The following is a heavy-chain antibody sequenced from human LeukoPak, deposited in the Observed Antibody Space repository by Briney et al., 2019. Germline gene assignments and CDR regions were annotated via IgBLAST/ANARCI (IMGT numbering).Heavy chain of an antibody. CDR1: GFTFSSYS. CDR3: ARDKFVYDSSGYYY. J-gene: IGHJ4*02. V-gene: IGHV3-48*01. CDR2: ISSSSSTI. D-gene: IGHD3-22*01. Sequence: GGSLRLSCAASGFTFSSYSMNWVRQAPGKGLEWVSYISSSSSTIYYADSVKGRFTISRDNSKNTLYLQMNSLRAEDTAVYYCARDKFVYDSSGYYYWGQGTLVTVSS.